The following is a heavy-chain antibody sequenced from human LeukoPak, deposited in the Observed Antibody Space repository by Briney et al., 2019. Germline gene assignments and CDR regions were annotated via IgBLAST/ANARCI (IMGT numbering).Heavy chain of an antibody. Sequence: GGSLRLSCAASGFTFSSYWMHWVRQAPGQGLVWVSRINSDGSSTSYADSVKGRFTISRDNAKNTLYLQMNSLRAEDTAVYYCAREAYTTFDYWGQGTLVTVSS. V-gene: IGHV3-74*01. D-gene: IGHD1-26*01. CDR1: GFTFSSYW. CDR2: INSDGSST. J-gene: IGHJ4*02. CDR3: AREAYTTFDY.